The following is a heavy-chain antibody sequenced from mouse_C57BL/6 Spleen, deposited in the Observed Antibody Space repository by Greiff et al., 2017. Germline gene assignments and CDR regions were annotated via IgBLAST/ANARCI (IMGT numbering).Heavy chain of an antibody. CDR2: IDPENGDT. D-gene: IGHD1-3*01. V-gene: IGHV14-4*01. CDR3: TTRSRDYFDY. J-gene: IGHJ2*01. CDR1: GFNIKDDY. Sequence: VQLQQSGAELVRPGASVKLSCTASGFNIKDDYMHWVKQRPEQGLEWIGWIDPENGDTEYASKFQGKATITADTSSNTAYLQLSSLTSEDTAIYYCTTRSRDYFDYWGQGTTLTVSS.